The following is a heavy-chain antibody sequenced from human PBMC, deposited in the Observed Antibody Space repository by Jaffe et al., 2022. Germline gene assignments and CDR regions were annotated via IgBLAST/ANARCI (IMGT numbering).Heavy chain of an antibody. CDR1: GYSISSGYY. V-gene: IGHV4-38-2*02. J-gene: IGHJ4*02. CDR3: GRDASDRGTGGDY. CDR2: IFHNGRT. Sequence: QVQLQESGPGLVKPSETLSLTCDVSGYSISSGYYWGWIRQPPGKGLEWIASIFHNGRTYYNPSLRSRVTMSVDTSRNQFFLDLSSVTAADTAVYYCGRDASDRGTGGDYWGQGILVTVSS. D-gene: IGHD2-8*02.